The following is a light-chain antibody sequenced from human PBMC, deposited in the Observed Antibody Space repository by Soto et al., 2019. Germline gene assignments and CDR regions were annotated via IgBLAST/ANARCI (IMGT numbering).Light chain of an antibody. CDR2: AAS. CDR1: QSISSW. V-gene: IGKV1-27*01. Sequence: EIQMTQSPSTLSASVGDRVTITCRGSQSISSWLAWYQQKPGKAPKLLIYAASTLQSGVPSRFSGSGSGTDFTLTISSLQPEDVATYYCQKYNSAPLTFGGGTKVDI. CDR3: QKYNSAPLT. J-gene: IGKJ4*01.